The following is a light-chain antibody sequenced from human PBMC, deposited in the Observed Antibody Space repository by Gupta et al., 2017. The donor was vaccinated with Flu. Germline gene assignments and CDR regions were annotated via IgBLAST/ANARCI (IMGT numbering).Light chain of an antibody. Sequence: VTLGQPASISCRASLGRVYSGGNNYLIWSQQSPGQAPRRLLYKGSKRDPGVPDRFSGSGPGTDFTLKISMVDAADLGLSYSRQCTPWPQTFGQGTKVEIK. CDR1: LGRVYSGGNNY. V-gene: IGKV2-30*01. CDR2: KGS. J-gene: IGKJ1*01. CDR3: RQCTPWPQT.